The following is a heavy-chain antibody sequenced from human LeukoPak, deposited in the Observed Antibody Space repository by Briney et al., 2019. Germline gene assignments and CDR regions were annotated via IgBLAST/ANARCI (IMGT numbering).Heavy chain of an antibody. CDR2: IRYDGSNK. CDR3: ARVDNYGGNPPDY. J-gene: IGHJ4*02. Sequence: GGSLRLSCAASGFTFSSYGMHWVRQAPGKGLEWVAFIRYDGSNKYYADSVKGRFTISRDNSKNTLYLQMNSLRAEDTAVYYCARVDNYGGNPPDYWGQGTLVTVSS. D-gene: IGHD4-23*01. CDR1: GFTFSSYG. V-gene: IGHV3-30*02.